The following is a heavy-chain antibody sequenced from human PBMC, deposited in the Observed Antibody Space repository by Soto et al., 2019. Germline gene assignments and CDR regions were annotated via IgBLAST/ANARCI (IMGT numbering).Heavy chain of an antibody. CDR2: IIPIFGTA. CDR1: GGTFSSYA. J-gene: IGHJ5*02. Sequence: ASVKVSCKASGGTFSSYAISWVRQAPGQGLEWMGGIIPIFGTANYAQKFQGRVTITADESTSTAYMELSSLRSEDTAVYYCARGRDYYDSGGYSYNWFDPWGQGTLVTVSS. V-gene: IGHV1-69*13. D-gene: IGHD3-22*01. CDR3: ARGRDYYDSGGYSYNWFDP.